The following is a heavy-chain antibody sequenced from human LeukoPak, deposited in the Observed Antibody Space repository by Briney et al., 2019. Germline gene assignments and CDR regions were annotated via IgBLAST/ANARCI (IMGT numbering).Heavy chain of an antibody. CDR1: GFTFSSYG. D-gene: IGHD5-24*01. CDR2: IWYDGSNK. Sequence: GGSLRLSCAASGFTFSSYGMHWVRQAPGKGLEWVAVIWYDGSNKYYADSVKGRFTISRDNSKNTLYLQMNSLRAEDTAVYYCARDEGDGYSPGYWGQGTLVTVSS. CDR3: ARDEGDGYSPGY. J-gene: IGHJ4*02. V-gene: IGHV3-33*08.